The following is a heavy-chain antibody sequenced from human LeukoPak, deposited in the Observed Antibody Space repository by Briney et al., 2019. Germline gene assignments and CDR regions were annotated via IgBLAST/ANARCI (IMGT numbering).Heavy chain of an antibody. V-gene: IGHV4-30-4*01. CDR2: IYYSGST. CDR1: GGSISSGDYY. J-gene: IGHJ4*02. D-gene: IGHD2-21*02. CDR3: ATVRGGDKPFDY. Sequence: SQTLSLTCTVSGGSISSGDYYWSWIRQPPGKGLEWIGYIYYSGSTYYNPSLKSRVTISVDTSKNQFSLKLSSVTAADTAVYYCATVRGGDKPFDYWGQETLVTVSS.